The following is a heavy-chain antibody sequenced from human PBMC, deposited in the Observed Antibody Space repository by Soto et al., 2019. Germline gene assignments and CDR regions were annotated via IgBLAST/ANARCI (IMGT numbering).Heavy chain of an antibody. V-gene: IGHV3-48*02. CDR1: GFTFSSYS. CDR3: ASEGYCSGGSCHYYYYGMDV. CDR2: ISSSSSTI. D-gene: IGHD2-15*01. J-gene: IGHJ6*02. Sequence: PGGSLRLSCAASGFTFSSYSMNWVRQAPGKGLEWVSYISSSSSTIYYADSVKGRFTISRDNAKNSLYLQMNSLRDEDTAVYYCASEGYCSGGSCHYYYYGMDVWGQGTTVTVSS.